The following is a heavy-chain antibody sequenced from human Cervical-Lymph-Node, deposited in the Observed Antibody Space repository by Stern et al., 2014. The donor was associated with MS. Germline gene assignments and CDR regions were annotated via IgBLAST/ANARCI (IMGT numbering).Heavy chain of an antibody. Sequence: VQLEESGPGLVKPSETLSLTCAVSGGSISGYYWNWIWQSPGKGLEWIGSVYYSGKTNYNPSLNGRVTISLDTSKSQFSLRLSSVTAGDTAVYYCARDSTAWSPSFDYWGQGTLVTVSS. CDR2: VYYSGKT. J-gene: IGHJ4*02. CDR3: ARDSTAWSPSFDY. V-gene: IGHV4-59*01. D-gene: IGHD1-1*01. CDR1: GGSISGYY.